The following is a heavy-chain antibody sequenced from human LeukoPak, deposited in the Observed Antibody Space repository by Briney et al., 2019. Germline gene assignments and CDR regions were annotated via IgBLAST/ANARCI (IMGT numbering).Heavy chain of an antibody. CDR2: IKSKTDGGTT. D-gene: IGHD5-12*01. CDR1: GFTFSNAW. Sequence: GGSLRLSCAASGFTFSNAWMSWVRQAPGKGLEWVGRIKSKTDGGTTDYAAPVKGRFTISRDNSKSTLYLQMNSLKSEDTAVYYCTIDQLVATDWGQGTLVTVSS. CDR3: TIDQLVATD. J-gene: IGHJ4*02. V-gene: IGHV3-15*01.